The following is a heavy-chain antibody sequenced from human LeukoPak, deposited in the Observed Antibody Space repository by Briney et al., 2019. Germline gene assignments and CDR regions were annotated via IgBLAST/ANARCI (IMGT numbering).Heavy chain of an antibody. CDR1: GGSITGYH. Sequence: PSETLSLTCAVSGGSITGYHWSWIRRPPGKGLEWIGYIHYSGSIDYNPSLKSRVTISVDTSKNQFSLRLTSVTAADTALYYCARFSHLWFDAFDVWGQGTMVTVSS. CDR2: IHYSGSI. CDR3: ARFSHLWFDAFDV. V-gene: IGHV4-59*01. J-gene: IGHJ3*01. D-gene: IGHD3-9*01.